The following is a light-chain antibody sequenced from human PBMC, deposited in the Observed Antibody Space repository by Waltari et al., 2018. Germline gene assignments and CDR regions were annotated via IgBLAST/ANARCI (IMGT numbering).Light chain of an antibody. J-gene: IGKJ4*01. CDR2: AAS. Sequence: DVQVTQSPSSLSESFGDGVTITCRTSQDIDRYLIWYQQKPGNAPKLLIYAASYLQSGVPSRFSGSGSGTDFSLTISSLQPEDFAVYYCQQNYRTPTFGGGTKVEVK. CDR3: QQNYRTPT. V-gene: IGKV1-39*01. CDR1: QDIDRY.